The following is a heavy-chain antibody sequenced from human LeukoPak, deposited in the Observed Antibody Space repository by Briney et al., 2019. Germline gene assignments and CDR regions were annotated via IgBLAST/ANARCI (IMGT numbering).Heavy chain of an antibody. CDR1: GFTFSSYA. Sequence: GGSLRLSCAASGFTFSSYAMSWVRQAPGKGLEWVSAISGSGGSTYYADSVKGRFTTSRDNSKNTLYLQMNSLRAEDTAVYYCARNHRRNIVVVPADRPGSEYFQHWGQGTLVTVSS. CDR2: ISGSGGST. D-gene: IGHD2-2*01. J-gene: IGHJ1*01. V-gene: IGHV3-23*01. CDR3: ARNHRRNIVVVPADRPGSEYFQH.